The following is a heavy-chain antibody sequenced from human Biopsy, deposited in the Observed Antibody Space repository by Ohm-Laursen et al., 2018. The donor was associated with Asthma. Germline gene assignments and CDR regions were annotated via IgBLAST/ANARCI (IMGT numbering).Heavy chain of an antibody. CDR2: IFAANSET. CDR1: GYTFSDSW. CDR3: ARFIDGTFFVDY. D-gene: IGHD2/OR15-2a*01. J-gene: IGHJ4*02. V-gene: IGHV5-51*01. Sequence: GESLRISCKASGYTFSDSWIGWVRQMPGKDLEWMGIIFAANSETKYSPSFQGQVTISADMSISTAFLQWSSLKASDTAIYYCARFIDGTFFVDYWGQGTLVTVSS.